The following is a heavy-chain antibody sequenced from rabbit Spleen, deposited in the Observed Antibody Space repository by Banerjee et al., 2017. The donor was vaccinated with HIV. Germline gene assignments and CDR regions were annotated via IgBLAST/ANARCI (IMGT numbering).Heavy chain of an antibody. D-gene: IGHD4-1*01. CDR1: GFTLSSYY. CDR3: VREVAGKFNL. J-gene: IGHJ4*01. Sequence: QLVESGGGLVTLGGSLKLSCKASGFTLSSYYMNWVRQAPGKGLEWIGDIDPIFGIAVYATWVNGRFTVSSHNAQTTLYLQLNSLTAADTATYFCVREVAGKFNLWGQGTLVTVS. CDR2: IDPIFGIA. V-gene: IGHV1S7*01.